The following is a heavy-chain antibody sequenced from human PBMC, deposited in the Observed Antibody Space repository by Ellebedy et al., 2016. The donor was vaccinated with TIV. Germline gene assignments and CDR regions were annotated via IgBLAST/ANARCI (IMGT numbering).Heavy chain of an antibody. D-gene: IGHD6-6*01. J-gene: IGHJ4*02. CDR3: ARDGGAARTAPPDY. Sequence: PGGSLRLSCAASGFTVSNNYMRWVRQAQGKGLEWVSLIYSTGDTHYADFVKGRFTISRDNSKNTLYLQMNSLRVEDTAVYYCARDGGAARTAPPDYWGQGTLVTVSS. CDR1: GFTVSNNY. V-gene: IGHV3-66*01. CDR2: IYSTGDT.